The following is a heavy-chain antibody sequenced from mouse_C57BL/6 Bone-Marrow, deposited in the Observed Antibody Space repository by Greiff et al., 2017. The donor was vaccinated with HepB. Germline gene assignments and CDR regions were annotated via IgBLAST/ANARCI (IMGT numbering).Heavy chain of an antibody. CDR1: GFTFSSYA. D-gene: IGHD1-1*01. Sequence: EVMLVESGGGLVKPGGSLKLSCAASGFTFSSYAMSWVRQTPEKRLEWVATISDGGSYTYYPDNVKGRFTISRDNAKNNLYLQMSHLKSEDTAMYYCARDYGIFSFDYWGQGTTLTVSS. V-gene: IGHV5-4*01. J-gene: IGHJ2*01. CDR3: ARDYGIFSFDY. CDR2: ISDGGSYT.